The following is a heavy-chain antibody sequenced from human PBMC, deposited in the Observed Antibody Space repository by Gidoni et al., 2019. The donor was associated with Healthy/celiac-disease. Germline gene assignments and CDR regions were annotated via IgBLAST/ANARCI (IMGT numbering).Heavy chain of an antibody. Sequence: QVQLVESGGGVVQPGRSLRPSCAASGFTFSSYGMHWVRQAPGKGLEWVAVISDDGSNKYYADAVKGRFTISRDNSKNTLYLQMNSLRAEDTAVYYGAKDLVFSSSWYLGCDYWGQGTLVTVSS. CDR3: AKDLVFSSSWYLGCDY. CDR1: GFTFSSYG. CDR2: ISDDGSNK. V-gene: IGHV3-30*18. J-gene: IGHJ4*02. D-gene: IGHD6-13*01.